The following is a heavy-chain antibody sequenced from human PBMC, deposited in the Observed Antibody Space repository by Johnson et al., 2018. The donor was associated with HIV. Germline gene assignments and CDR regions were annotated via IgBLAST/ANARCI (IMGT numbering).Heavy chain of an antibody. CDR2: MNGDGSST. Sequence: VQLVESGGCVVRPGGSLRLSCAASGFTFDDYGMSWVRQVPGKGLVWVSRMNGDGSSTTYADSVKGRFTISRDNAKNTLYLQINSLRFEDTAVYYCAREQELIGERAFDIWGQGTMVTVSS. V-gene: IGHV3-20*04. CDR3: AREQELIGERAFDI. D-gene: IGHD6-13*01. CDR1: GFTFDDYG. J-gene: IGHJ3*02.